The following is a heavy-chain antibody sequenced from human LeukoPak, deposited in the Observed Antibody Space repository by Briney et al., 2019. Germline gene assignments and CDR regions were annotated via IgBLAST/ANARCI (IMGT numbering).Heavy chain of an antibody. V-gene: IGHV1-69*05. D-gene: IGHD5-24*01. J-gene: IGHJ4*02. CDR3: ARARDGYNSWNFDY. CDR1: GGPFSSYA. Sequence: GSSVKVSCNASGGPFSSYAISWVRQAPGQGLEWMGRIIPIFGTANYAQKFQGRVTITTDESTSTAYMELSSLRSEDTAVYYCARARDGYNSWNFDYWGQGTLVTVSS. CDR2: IIPIFGTA.